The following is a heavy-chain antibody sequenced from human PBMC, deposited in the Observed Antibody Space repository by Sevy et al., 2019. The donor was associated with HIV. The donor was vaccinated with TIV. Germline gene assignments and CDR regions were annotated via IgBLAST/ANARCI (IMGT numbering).Heavy chain of an antibody. V-gene: IGHV3-15*01. J-gene: IGHJ3*01. CDR2: IKAKSNGGTT. Sequence: GGSLRLSCRTSGFTFNNASMSWVRQAPGKGLEWVGRIKAKSNGGTTEDAAPVKGRFTISRDDSTSTLYLHMNSLRTEDTAVYFCTTEGFTYGYHAFDDWGRGTMVTVSS. D-gene: IGHD5-18*01. CDR1: GFTFNNAS. CDR3: TTEGFTYGYHAFDD.